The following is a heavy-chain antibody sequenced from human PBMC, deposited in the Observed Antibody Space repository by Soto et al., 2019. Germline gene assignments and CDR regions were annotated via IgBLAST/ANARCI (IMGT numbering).Heavy chain of an antibody. CDR3: AKGGLRWLYFDY. CDR2: ISGSGGST. D-gene: IGHD4-17*01. CDR1: VFTFISYA. J-gene: IGHJ4*02. V-gene: IGHV3-23*01. Sequence: PGWSLRLSCASSVFTFISYAMSWVRQAPGKGLEWVSAISGSGGSTYYADSVKGRFTISRDNSKNTLYLQMNSLRAEDTAVYYCAKGGLRWLYFDYWGQGTLVTVSS.